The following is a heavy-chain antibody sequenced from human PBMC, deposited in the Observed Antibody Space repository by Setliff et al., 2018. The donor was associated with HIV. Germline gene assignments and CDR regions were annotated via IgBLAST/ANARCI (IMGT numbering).Heavy chain of an antibody. CDR3: ARGRYRSRWYASDHYYIDV. D-gene: IGHD6-13*01. J-gene: IGHJ6*03. V-gene: IGHV4-39*01. CDR2: IYQSGST. Sequence: LSLTCTVSGGSISSSTYYWGWIRQPPGKGLEWIASIYQSGSTYYNPSLKSRVIISVDTSKNQFSLKLRSVTAADTALYYCARGRYRSRWYASDHYYIDVWGKGTTVTVSS. CDR1: GGSISSSTYY.